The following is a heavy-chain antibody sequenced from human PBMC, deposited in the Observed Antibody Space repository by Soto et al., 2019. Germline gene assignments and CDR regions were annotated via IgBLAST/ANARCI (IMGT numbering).Heavy chain of an antibody. D-gene: IGHD6-19*01. CDR1: GFTFSTYW. Sequence: PGGSLRLSCAASGFTFSTYWMHWVRQTPGKGLMWVSRIDDSGTIITHADSVKGRFTISRDNAKNTLYLQMDNLRAEDTAIYYCARDQTVAGPTTFDYCGQGTPVTVSS. V-gene: IGHV3-74*01. J-gene: IGHJ4*02. CDR2: IDDSGTII. CDR3: ARDQTVAGPTTFDY.